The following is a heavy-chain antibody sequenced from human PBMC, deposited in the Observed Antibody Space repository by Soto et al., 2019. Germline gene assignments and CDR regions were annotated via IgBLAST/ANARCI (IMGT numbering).Heavy chain of an antibody. CDR2: IWYDGSNK. J-gene: IGHJ3*02. CDR1: GFTFSSYG. V-gene: IGHV3-33*06. CDR3: VKDGLDYASGSYYIRAFYT. D-gene: IGHD3-10*01. Sequence: QVQLVESGGGVVQPGRSLRLSCAASGFTFSSYGMHWVRQAPGKGLEWVAVIWYDGSNKYYADSVKGRFTISRDNSKKTFYLQIKSQRAEEPAVYYCVKDGLDYASGSYYIRAFYTWCNGTIVTVSS.